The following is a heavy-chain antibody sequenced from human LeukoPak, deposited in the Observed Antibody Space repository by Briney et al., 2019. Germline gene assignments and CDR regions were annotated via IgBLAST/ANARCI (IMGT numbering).Heavy chain of an antibody. J-gene: IGHJ4*02. CDR2: ISAYNGNT. CDR1: GHMLTTYG. V-gene: IGHV1-18*01. D-gene: IGHD6-13*01. Sequence: ASVNVSCKASGHMLTTYGISWVRQAPGQGLEWMGWISAYNGNTKYAQKLQGRVTMTTDTSTSTAYMELRSLRSDDTAVYYCARDAVSSSSSPDYWGQGTVVTVSS. CDR3: ARDAVSSSSSPDY.